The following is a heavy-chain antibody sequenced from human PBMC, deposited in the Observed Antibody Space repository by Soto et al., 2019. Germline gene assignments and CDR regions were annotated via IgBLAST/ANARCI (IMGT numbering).Heavy chain of an antibody. D-gene: IGHD6-6*01. CDR1: GYSFTIYW. CDR3: ARRTSSIAARAPYYFDY. CDR2: IYPSDSDT. Sequence: GESLKISCKGSGYSFTIYWIGWVRQMPGKGLEWMGIIYPSDSDTRYSPSFQGQVTISADKSISTAYLQWSSLKASDTAMYYCARRTSSIAARAPYYFDYWGQGTLVTVSS. J-gene: IGHJ4*02. V-gene: IGHV5-51*01.